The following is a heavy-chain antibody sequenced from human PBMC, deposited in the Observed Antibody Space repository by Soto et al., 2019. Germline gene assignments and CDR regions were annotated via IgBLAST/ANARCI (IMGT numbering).Heavy chain of an antibody. D-gene: IGHD3-10*01. J-gene: IGHJ4*02. CDR1: GFTFSSYA. CDR3: ARDQCSSWNNRGVFDD. CDR2: ISYDGSNK. V-gene: IGHV3-30-3*01. Sequence: GGSLRLSCAASGFTFSSYAMHWVRQAPGKGLEWVAVISYDGSNKYYADSVKGRFTISRDNSKNTLYLQMNSLRAEDTAVYYCARDQCSSWNNRGVFDDSCQGPLVTVFS.